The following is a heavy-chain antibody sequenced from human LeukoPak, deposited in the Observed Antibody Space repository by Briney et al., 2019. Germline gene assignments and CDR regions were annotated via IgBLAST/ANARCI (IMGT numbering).Heavy chain of an antibody. J-gene: IGHJ4*02. CDR2: IYYSGST. Sequence: SETLSLTCTVSGGSISSGDYYWSWIRQPPGKGLEWIGYIYYSGSTYYNPSLKSRVTISVDTSKNQFSLKLSSVTAADTAVYYCARGKYYDILTGPPGYWGQGTLVTVSS. D-gene: IGHD3-9*01. CDR3: ARGKYYDILTGPPGY. V-gene: IGHV4-30-4*01. CDR1: GGSISSGDYY.